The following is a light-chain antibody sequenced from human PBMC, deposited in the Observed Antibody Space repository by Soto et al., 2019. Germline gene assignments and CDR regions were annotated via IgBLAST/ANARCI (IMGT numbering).Light chain of an antibody. J-gene: IGLJ3*02. CDR2: EVS. V-gene: IGLV2-14*01. Sequence: QPVLTQPASVSGSPGQSITISCTGTSSDVGAYDYVSWYQQHPDKAPKLMIYEVSDRPSGVSNRFSGSYSGNTASLTISGLQAEDEADYFCSSYTSNRTLVFGGGTKVTVL. CDR3: SSYTSNRTLV. CDR1: SSDVGAYDY.